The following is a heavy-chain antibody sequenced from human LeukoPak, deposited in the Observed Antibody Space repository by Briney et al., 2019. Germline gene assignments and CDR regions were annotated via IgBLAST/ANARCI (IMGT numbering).Heavy chain of an antibody. CDR3: TRDRSYSDFDY. CDR2: TGGTNGAI. Sequence: GGSLRLSCAASGFRFSDHTMNWVRQAPGKGLEWVSSTGGTNGAIFYADSVKGRFTISRDNVENSLSLQMNSLRAEDTAVYYCTRDRSYSDFDYWGQGTLVTVSS. D-gene: IGHD3-10*01. V-gene: IGHV3-21*01. J-gene: IGHJ4*02. CDR1: GFRFSDHT.